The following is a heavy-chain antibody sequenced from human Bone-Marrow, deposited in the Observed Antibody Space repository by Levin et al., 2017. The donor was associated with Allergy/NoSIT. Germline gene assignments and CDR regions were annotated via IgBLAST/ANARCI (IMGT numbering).Heavy chain of an antibody. Sequence: GESLKISCPASGFTFSNYGMHWVRQAPGEGPEWVATISGDSNEKHYIDSVKGRFTISRDNSQNTLYLQMNSLRTEDTAMYFCAGFDSTGDVRLDCWGQGTLVTVSS. CDR1: GFTFSNYG. CDR2: ISGDSNEK. J-gene: IGHJ4*02. D-gene: IGHD2-8*02. V-gene: IGHV3-30*03. CDR3: AGFDSTGDVRLDC.